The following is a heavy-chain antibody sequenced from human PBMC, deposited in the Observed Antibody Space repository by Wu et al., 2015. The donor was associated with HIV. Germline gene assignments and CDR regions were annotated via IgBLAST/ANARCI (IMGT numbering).Heavy chain of an antibody. CDR1: GYTFTSYA. Sequence: QVQLVQSGAEVKKPGASVKVSCKASGYTFTSYAISWVRQAPGQGLDWMGWISTYNGDTNYAQKFQGRVIMTTDTSTTTAYMELRSLRSDDTAVYYCARQTTNLDYWGRRNPGHRLL. CDR3: ARQTTNLDY. V-gene: IGHV1-18*01. CDR2: ISTYNGDT. J-gene: IGHJ4*01. D-gene: IGHD1-7*01.